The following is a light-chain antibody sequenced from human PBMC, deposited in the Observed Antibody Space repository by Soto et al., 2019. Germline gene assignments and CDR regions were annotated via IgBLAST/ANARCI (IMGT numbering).Light chain of an antibody. CDR1: NSDVGGYNH. V-gene: IGLV2-14*03. Sequence: QSVLTQPASVSGSPGQSITISCTGTNSDVGGYNHVSWYQQYPGEAPKLLIYDVSNRPSGVSNRFSGSKSGNTASLTISGLQAEDEADYYCTSYASSRSYVFGSGTKLTVL. CDR2: DVS. J-gene: IGLJ1*01. CDR3: TSYASSRSYV.